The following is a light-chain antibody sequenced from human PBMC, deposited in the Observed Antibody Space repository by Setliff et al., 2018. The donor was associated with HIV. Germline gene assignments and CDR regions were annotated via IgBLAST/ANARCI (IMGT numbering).Light chain of an antibody. CDR2: DVS. CDR3: CSYAGSYAVV. Sequence: QSVLAQPRSVSGSRGQSVTLSCTGHSSDVGRYDYVSWYQQHPGKAPKLMIYDVSKRPSGVPACFSGFKAGNTASLFIAGLEPEDEADYYCCSYAGSYAVVVGRGTKVTV. V-gene: IGLV2-11*01. J-gene: IGLJ1*01. CDR1: SSDVGRYDY.